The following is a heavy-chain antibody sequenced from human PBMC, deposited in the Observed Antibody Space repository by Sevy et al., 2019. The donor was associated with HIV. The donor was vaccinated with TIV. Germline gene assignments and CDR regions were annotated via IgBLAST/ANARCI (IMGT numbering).Heavy chain of an antibody. CDR2: ISGSGGST. CDR1: GFIFSTYT. V-gene: IGHV3-23*01. Sequence: GGSLRLSCAASGFIFSTYTMTWVRQAPGKGLEWVSGISGSGGSTYYADSLKGRFTIFRDNSKSTVHLQMNSLRAEDEDVYYCAKGDRTFYGLDVWGQGTTVTVSS. J-gene: IGHJ6*02. D-gene: IGHD2-15*01. CDR3: AKGDRTFYGLDV.